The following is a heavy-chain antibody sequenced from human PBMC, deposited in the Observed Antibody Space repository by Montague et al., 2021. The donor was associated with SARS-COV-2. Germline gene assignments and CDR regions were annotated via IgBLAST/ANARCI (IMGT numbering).Heavy chain of an antibody. J-gene: IGHJ6*02. CDR1: GDSISTSTW. D-gene: IGHD6-13*01. Sequence: SETLSPTCRVSGDSISTSTWWTWVRPTPGKGLEWIGEIFHSGTINYNPSLNSRVSISVDKSNNQFSLRLSSLIAADTAVYYCATLSRRTAAGTRDYFGLDVWGQGTTVVVSS. V-gene: IGHV4-4*02. CDR2: IFHSGTI. CDR3: ATLSRRTAAGTRDYFGLDV.